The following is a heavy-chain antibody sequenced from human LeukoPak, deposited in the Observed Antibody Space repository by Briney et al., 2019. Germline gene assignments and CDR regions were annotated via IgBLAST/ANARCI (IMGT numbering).Heavy chain of an antibody. V-gene: IGHV3-23*01. J-gene: IGHJ4*02. D-gene: IGHD5-12*01. CDR1: GSPFTSYA. CDR2: ISGSGGST. Sequence: GGSLSSSWAASGSPFTSYALSWVRRAPGRGRGWASAISGSGGSTYYADSVKGRFTISRDNSKNTLYLQMNSLRAEDTAVYYCAIELRYSGYRSDYWGQGTLVTVSS. CDR3: AIELRYSGYRSDY.